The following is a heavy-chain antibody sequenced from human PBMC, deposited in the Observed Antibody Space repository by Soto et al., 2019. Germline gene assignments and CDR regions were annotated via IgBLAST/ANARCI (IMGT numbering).Heavy chain of an antibody. V-gene: IGHV4-30-4*02. J-gene: IGHJ5*02. Sequence: SSDSLSLTCTVSGDSISGGASFWIWIRHPPGKGLEWIANVYYSGSSYYNPSLKSRLTISVDTTKNQFSLQLKSMTAADTAVYYCAKLSCTSSTCYFPGWFDPWGQGTLVTVSS. CDR2: VYYSGSS. CDR1: GDSISGGASF. D-gene: IGHD2-2*01. CDR3: AKLSCTSSTCYFPGWFDP.